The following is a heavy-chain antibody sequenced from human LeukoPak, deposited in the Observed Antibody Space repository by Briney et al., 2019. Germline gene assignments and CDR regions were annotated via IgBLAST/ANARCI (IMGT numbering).Heavy chain of an antibody. CDR2: IWYDGSNK. D-gene: IGHD3-10*01. CDR1: GFTFSSYG. CDR3: ARATYYYGSGSSGFDY. J-gene: IGHJ4*02. Sequence: GGSLRLSCAASGFTFSSYGMHWVRQAPGKGLEWVAAIWYDGSNKYYADSVKGRFTISRENSKNTLYLQMNSLRAEDTAVYYCARATYYYGSGSSGFDYWGQGTLVTVSS. V-gene: IGHV3-33*01.